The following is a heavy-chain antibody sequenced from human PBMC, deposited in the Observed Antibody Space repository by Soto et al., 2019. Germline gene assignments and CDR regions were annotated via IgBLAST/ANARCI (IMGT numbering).Heavy chain of an antibody. CDR3: ARDTNYYDSSGYYKGAFDI. V-gene: IGHV1-69*01. D-gene: IGHD3-22*01. CDR2: IIPIFGTA. Sequence: QVQLVQSGAEVKKPGSSVKVSCKASGGTFSSYAISWVRQAPGQGLEWMGGIIPIFGTANYAQKFQGRVTITADESTSTAYMELSSLRSEDTAVYYCARDTNYYDSSGYYKGAFDIWGQGTMVTVSS. J-gene: IGHJ3*02. CDR1: GGTFSSYA.